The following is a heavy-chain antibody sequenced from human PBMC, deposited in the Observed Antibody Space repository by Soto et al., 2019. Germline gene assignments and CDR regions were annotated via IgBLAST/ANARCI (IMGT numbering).Heavy chain of an antibody. CDR1: GGSISSSSYY. Sequence: SETLSLTCSVSGGSISSSSYYWGWIRQPPGKGLEWIGSIYYSGSTYYNPSLESRVTISVDTSKNQFSLKLTSMTATDTAVYYCARAYYTSSWFDPWGQGTLVTVSS. V-gene: IGHV4-39*01. CDR3: ARAYYTSSWFDP. CDR2: IYYSGST. D-gene: IGHD3-3*01. J-gene: IGHJ5*02.